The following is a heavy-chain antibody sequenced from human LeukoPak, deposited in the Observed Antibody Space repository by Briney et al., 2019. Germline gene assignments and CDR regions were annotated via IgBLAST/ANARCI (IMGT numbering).Heavy chain of an antibody. Sequence: GGSLRLSCAASGFTVSSNYMSWVRQAPGKGLEWVSVIYSGGSTYYADSVKGRFTISRDNSKNTLYLQMNSLRAEDTAVYYCAKATMYSSSSGRFDYWGQGTLVTVSS. V-gene: IGHV3-53*01. CDR2: IYSGGST. J-gene: IGHJ4*02. D-gene: IGHD6-6*01. CDR3: AKATMYSSSSGRFDY. CDR1: GFTVSSNY.